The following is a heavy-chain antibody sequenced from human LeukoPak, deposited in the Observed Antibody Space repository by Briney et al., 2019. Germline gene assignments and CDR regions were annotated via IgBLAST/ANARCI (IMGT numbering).Heavy chain of an antibody. J-gene: IGHJ3*02. CDR3: ARGRGVRWWDPDAFDI. CDR2: IHSSGST. V-gene: IGHV4-59*08. CDR1: GGSISKYY. Sequence: SETLSLTCTVSGGSISKYYWSWIRQPPGKGLEWFGYIHSSGSTNYNPSLMGRVTMSVDTSKNQFSLKLSSVTAADTAVYYCARGRGVRWWDPDAFDIWGQGTMVTVSS. D-gene: IGHD1-26*01.